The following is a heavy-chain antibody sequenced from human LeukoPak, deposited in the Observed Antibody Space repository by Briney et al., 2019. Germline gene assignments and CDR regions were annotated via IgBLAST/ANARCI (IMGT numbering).Heavy chain of an antibody. J-gene: IGHJ5*02. CDR2: INPNSGGT. CDR3: ARGLYCSSTSCYYWFDP. V-gene: IGHV1-2*06. Sequence: GASVKVSCKASGYTFTGYYMHWVRQAPGQGLEWMGRINPNSGGTNYAQKFQGRITTTRDTAISTAYMELSRLRSDDTAVYYCARGLYCSSTSCYYWFDPWGQGTLVTVSS. CDR1: GYTFTGYY. D-gene: IGHD2-2*01.